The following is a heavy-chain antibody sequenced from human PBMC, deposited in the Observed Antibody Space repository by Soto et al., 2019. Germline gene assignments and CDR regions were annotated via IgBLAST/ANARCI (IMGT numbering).Heavy chain of an antibody. CDR1: GGSISSSSYY. Sequence: QLQLQESGQGLVKPSETLSLTCTVSGGSISSSSYYWGWIRQPPGKGLEWIGSIYYSGSTYYNQSLKSRATISGDTAKNPFSLKLSSVTAADTAVYYCARHVTGVFDPRGQGTLVTVSS. J-gene: IGHJ5*02. CDR2: IYYSGST. V-gene: IGHV4-39*01. CDR3: ARHVTGVFDP. D-gene: IGHD3-10*01.